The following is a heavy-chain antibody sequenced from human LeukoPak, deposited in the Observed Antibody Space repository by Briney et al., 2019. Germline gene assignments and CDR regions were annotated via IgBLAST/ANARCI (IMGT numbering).Heavy chain of an antibody. CDR2: ISYDGTNK. CDR3: ATSLPTMAFDI. J-gene: IGHJ3*02. V-gene: IGHV3-30-3*01. Sequence: GGSLRLSCAASGFTFSNYAMHWVRQAPGKGLEWVAVISYDGTNKYYADSVKGRFTISRDNAKNSLYLQMNSLRAEDTAVYYCATSLPTMAFDIWGQGTMVTVSS. CDR1: GFTFSNYA. D-gene: IGHD2-2*01.